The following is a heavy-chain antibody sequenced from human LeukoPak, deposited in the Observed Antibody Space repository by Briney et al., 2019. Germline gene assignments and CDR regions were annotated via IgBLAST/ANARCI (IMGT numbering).Heavy chain of an antibody. CDR3: ARGVGYCSDGSRLRDLDY. Sequence: GASVKVSCKASGYTFTSYAMHWVRQAPGQRLEWMGWINAGNGNTKYSQKFQGRVTITRDTSASTAYMELSSLRSEDTAVYYCARGVGYCSDGSRLRDLDYWGQGTLVTVSS. V-gene: IGHV1-3*01. J-gene: IGHJ4*02. CDR2: INAGNGNT. D-gene: IGHD2-15*01. CDR1: GYTFTSYA.